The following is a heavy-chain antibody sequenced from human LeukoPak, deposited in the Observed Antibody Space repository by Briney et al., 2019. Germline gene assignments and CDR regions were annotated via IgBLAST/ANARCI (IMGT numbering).Heavy chain of an antibody. Sequence: GGSLRLSCAATGFTFSNAWMSWVRQAPGKGLEWVGRIKSTTDGGTTDYAAPVKGRFTISRDDSKNTLYLRMNSLKTEDTAVYYCTTQLLYEHNFDYWGQGTLVTVSS. CDR3: TTQLLYEHNFDY. D-gene: IGHD2-2*02. CDR2: IKSTTDGGTT. J-gene: IGHJ4*02. V-gene: IGHV3-15*01. CDR1: GFTFSNAW.